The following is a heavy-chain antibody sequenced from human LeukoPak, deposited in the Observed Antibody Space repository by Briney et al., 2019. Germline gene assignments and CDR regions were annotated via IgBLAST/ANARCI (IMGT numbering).Heavy chain of an antibody. CDR1: GYTFTSYD. CDR2: VNPNSGGT. V-gene: IGHV1-2*02. D-gene: IGHD2-2*01. CDR3: VRGLCTGTICYVFDY. Sequence: RASVKVSCKASGYTFTSYDINWVRQATGQGLEWMGWVNPNSGGTNFAQKFQGRVTMTSDTSMSTAYMEMSGLRSDDTAVYYCVRGLCTGTICYVFDYWGQGTLVAVSS. J-gene: IGHJ4*02.